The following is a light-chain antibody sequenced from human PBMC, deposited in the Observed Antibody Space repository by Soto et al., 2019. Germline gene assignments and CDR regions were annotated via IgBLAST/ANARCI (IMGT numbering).Light chain of an antibody. CDR3: QQSYSTLGT. Sequence: DIPMTQSPSSLSASVGDRVTITCRASQSISTYLNCYQHKPGKAPKLLIYAASSLQSMVPLRFSGSGSVTDFTLTISSLQPDDFETYYCQQSYSTLGTFGQGTQLEIK. CDR1: QSISTY. J-gene: IGKJ2*01. CDR2: AAS. V-gene: IGKV1-39*01.